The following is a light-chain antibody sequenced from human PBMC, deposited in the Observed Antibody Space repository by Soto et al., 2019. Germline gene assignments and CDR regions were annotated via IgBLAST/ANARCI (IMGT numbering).Light chain of an antibody. Sequence: QADRTQPASVSGTPVQAITVSCRGTSCDIGAYDYAVWYQQHPGRARKLIIYEVSHRFSGLSYRFSCSKSGDAASPTIFELHAEGVGDYSCTSSTAGRIYVFGSEAKVTV. V-gene: IGLV2-14*03. CDR1: SCDIGAYDY. CDR2: EVS. CDR3: TSSTAGRIYV. J-gene: IGLJ1*01.